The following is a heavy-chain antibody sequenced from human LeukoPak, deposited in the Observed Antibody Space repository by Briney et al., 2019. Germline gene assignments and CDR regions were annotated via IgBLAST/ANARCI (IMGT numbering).Heavy chain of an antibody. CDR1: GGSISSNPYY. Sequence: SETLSLTCTVSGGSISSNPYYWGWIRQPPGKGLEWIGSIYYSGTTHYNPSLESRVTISVDTSKNQFSLKPASVTAADTAIYYCAKGAGGFSYYNWFDPWGQGTLVTVSS. D-gene: IGHD5-18*01. V-gene: IGHV4-39*07. CDR3: AKGAGGFSYYNWFDP. J-gene: IGHJ5*02. CDR2: IYYSGTT.